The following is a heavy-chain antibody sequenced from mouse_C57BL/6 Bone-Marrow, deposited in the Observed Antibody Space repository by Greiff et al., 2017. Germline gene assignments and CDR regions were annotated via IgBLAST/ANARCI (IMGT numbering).Heavy chain of an antibody. V-gene: IGHV14-2*01. D-gene: IGHD2-1*01. Sequence: EVKLMESGAELVKPGASVKLSCTASGFNIKDYYMHWVKQRTEQGLEWIGRIDPEDGETKYAPKFQGKATITADPSSNTAYLQLSSLTSEDTAVYYCALDLLWPGGFAYWGQGTLVTVSA. CDR2: IDPEDGET. CDR3: ALDLLWPGGFAY. J-gene: IGHJ3*01. CDR1: GFNIKDYY.